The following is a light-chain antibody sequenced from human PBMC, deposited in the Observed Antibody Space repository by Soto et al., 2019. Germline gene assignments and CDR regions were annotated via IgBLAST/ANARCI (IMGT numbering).Light chain of an antibody. CDR3: QQYSSLWT. CDR2: GAS. CDR1: QSVRSY. Sequence: EILLTQSPATLSLSPGERATLSCRASQSVRSYLAWYQQKPGQAPRLLIYGASSRATGIPDRFSGSGSGTDFTLSISRLEPEDFAVYYCQQYSSLWTFGQGTKVDIK. V-gene: IGKV3-20*01. J-gene: IGKJ1*01.